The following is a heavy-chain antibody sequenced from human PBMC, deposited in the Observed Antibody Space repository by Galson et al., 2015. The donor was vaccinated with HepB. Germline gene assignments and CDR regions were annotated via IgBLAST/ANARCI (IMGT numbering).Heavy chain of an antibody. Sequence: SLRLSCAASGFTVSSNYMSWVRQAPGKGLEWVSVIYSGGSTYYADSVKGRFTISRDNSKNTLYLQMNSLRAEDTAVYYCARRVDDEVNLRYYYYMDVWGKGTTVTVSS. V-gene: IGHV3-66*01. CDR1: GFTVSSNY. D-gene: IGHD1-1*01. J-gene: IGHJ6*03. CDR3: ARRVDDEVNLRYYYYMDV. CDR2: IYSGGST.